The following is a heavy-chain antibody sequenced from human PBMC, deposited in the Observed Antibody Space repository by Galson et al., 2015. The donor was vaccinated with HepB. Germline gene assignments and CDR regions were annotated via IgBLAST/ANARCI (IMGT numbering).Heavy chain of an antibody. V-gene: IGHV1-69-2*01. Sequence: VKVSCKVSGYTFTDYYMHWVQQAPGKGLEWMGLVDPEDGETIYAEKFQGRVTITADTSTDTAYMELSSLRSEDTAVYYCATVGGIWGSYRPYFDYWGQGTLVTVSS. CDR2: VDPEDGET. J-gene: IGHJ4*02. CDR3: ATVGGIWGSYRPYFDY. D-gene: IGHD3-16*02. CDR1: GYTFTDYY.